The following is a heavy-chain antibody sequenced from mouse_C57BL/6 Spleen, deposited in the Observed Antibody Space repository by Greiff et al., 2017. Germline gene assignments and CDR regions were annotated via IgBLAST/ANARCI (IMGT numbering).Heavy chain of an antibody. CDR1: GYTFTDYE. CDR2: IDPETGGT. CDR3: TSPYYYGSSYDYFDY. D-gene: IGHD1-1*01. Sequence: QVQLQQSGAELVRPGASVTLSCKASGYTFTDYEMHWVKQTPVHGLEWIGAIDPETGGTAYNQKFKGKAILTADKSSSTAYMELRSLTSEDSAVSYCTSPYYYGSSYDYFDYWGQGTTLTVSS. J-gene: IGHJ2*01. V-gene: IGHV1-15*01.